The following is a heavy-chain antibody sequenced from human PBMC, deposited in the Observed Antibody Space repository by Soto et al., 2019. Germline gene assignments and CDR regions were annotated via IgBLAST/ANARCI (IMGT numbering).Heavy chain of an antibody. CDR1: GFTFSSYS. Sequence: QVQLVESGGGVVQPGRSLRLSCAASGFTFSSYSMHWVRQAPGKRLEWVAVIWYDGSNKYYAESVKGRFALSRDNSKNTLYLQMDSLRAEDTAVYYCARAAYAKEGVDYWCQGTLVTVSS. D-gene: IGHD4-17*01. CDR2: IWYDGSNK. V-gene: IGHV3-33*01. CDR3: ARAAYAKEGVDY. J-gene: IGHJ4*02.